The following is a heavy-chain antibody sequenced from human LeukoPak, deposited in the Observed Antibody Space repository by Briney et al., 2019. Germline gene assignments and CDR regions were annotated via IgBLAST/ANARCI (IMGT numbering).Heavy chain of an antibody. D-gene: IGHD3-10*01. CDR3: ARGKDYYGSGSHFDH. CDR2: ISYDGSNK. Sequence: PGRPLRLSCTASGFTFSSYAMQWVRQAPGKGLEGVAVISYDGSNKYYADSVKGRFTISRDNSKNTLCLQMNSLRAEDTAVYYCARGKDYYGSGSHFDHWGQGTLVTVSS. CDR1: GFTFSSYA. V-gene: IGHV3-30*04. J-gene: IGHJ4*02.